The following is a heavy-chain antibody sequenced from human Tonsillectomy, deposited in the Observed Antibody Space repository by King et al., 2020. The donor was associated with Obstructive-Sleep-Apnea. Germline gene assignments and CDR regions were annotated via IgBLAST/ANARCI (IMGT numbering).Heavy chain of an antibody. CDR3: VRDLGYDILTGYSDY. D-gene: IGHD3-9*01. J-gene: IGHJ4*02. Sequence: LQLQESGPGLVKPSQTLSLTCTVSGGSLSTGDYYWSWIRQPPGKGLEWIGYIYHNGSTYYNPSLKSRVTISVDRSKNQFSLKLSSVTAADTAVYYCVRDLGYDILTGYSDYWGQGTLAT. CDR2: IYHNGST. V-gene: IGHV4-30-4*01. CDR1: GGSLSTGDYY.